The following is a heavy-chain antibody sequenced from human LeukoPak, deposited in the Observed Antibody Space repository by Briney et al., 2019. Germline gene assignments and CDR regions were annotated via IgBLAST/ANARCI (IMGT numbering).Heavy chain of an antibody. CDR2: MSSSTSQI. J-gene: IGHJ4*02. D-gene: IGHD1-1*01. CDR1: GFTFSLYN. CDR3: VTYGSPWNRLDH. Sequence: PGGSLRLSCAASGFTFSLYNMNWVRQAPGKGLEWVASMSSSTSQINYADSVNGRFTISRDNTNNFFFLQITSVRAEDTAVYYCVTYGSPWNRLDHWGQGTLVTVCS. V-gene: IGHV3-21*01.